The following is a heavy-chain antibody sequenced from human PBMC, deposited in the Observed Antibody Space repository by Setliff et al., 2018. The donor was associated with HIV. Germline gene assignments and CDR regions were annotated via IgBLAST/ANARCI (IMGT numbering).Heavy chain of an antibody. D-gene: IGHD3-3*01. CDR3: ARVIPSWSAYYIDY. Sequence: SETLSLTCTVSGGSISSGTYYWSWIRQPPGKGLEWIGYIYYSGSTNYNPSLKSRVTISVDTSKNQFSLKLSSVTAADTAVYYCARVIPSWSAYYIDYWGQGTLVTVSS. J-gene: IGHJ4*02. V-gene: IGHV4-61*01. CDR2: IYYSGST. CDR1: GGSISSGTYY.